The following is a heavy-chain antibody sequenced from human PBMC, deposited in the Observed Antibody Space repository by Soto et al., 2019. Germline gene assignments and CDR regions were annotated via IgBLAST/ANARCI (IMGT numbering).Heavy chain of an antibody. J-gene: IGHJ4*02. Sequence: GGSLRLSCAASGFTFSSYWMSWVRQAPGKGLEWVANIKQDGSEKYYVDSVKGRFTISRDNAKNSLYLQMNSLRAEDTAVYYCARDPYYDFWSGYLDYWGQGTLVTVSS. CDR2: IKQDGSEK. CDR3: ARDPYYDFWSGYLDY. D-gene: IGHD3-3*01. CDR1: GFTFSSYW. V-gene: IGHV3-7*03.